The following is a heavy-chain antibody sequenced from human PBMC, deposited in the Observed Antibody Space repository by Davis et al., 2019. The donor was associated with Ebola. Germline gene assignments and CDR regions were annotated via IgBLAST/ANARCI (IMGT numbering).Heavy chain of an antibody. V-gene: IGHV3-30*04. CDR2: ISYDGSNK. CDR3: ARGSYCISTSCPYGFDP. D-gene: IGHD2-2*01. CDR1: GFTFSSYA. Sequence: GESLKISCAASGFTFSSYAMHWVRQAPGKGLEWVAVISYDGSNKYYADSVKGRFTISRDNSKNTLYLQMNSLRAEDTAVYYWARGSYCISTSCPYGFDPWGQGTLVTVSS. J-gene: IGHJ5*02.